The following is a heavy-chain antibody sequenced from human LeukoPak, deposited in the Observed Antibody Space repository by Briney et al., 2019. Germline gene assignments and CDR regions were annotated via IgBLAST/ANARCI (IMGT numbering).Heavy chain of an antibody. CDR3: AKPERGPPNDYGDYHLGY. V-gene: IGHV3-30*07. J-gene: IGHJ4*02. D-gene: IGHD4-17*01. Sequence: GGSLRLSCSASGFSFIDFAMHGVRQAPGKGREWVAVISHDSKTKYHAESGKGRFTISRDNSKNTVYLQMKSLTSEDTAVYCCAKPERGPPNDYGDYHLGYWGQGTLVTVSS. CDR1: GFSFIDFA. CDR2: ISHDSKTK.